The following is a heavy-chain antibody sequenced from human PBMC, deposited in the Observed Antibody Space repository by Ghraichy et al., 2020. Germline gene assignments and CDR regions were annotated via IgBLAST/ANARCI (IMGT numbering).Heavy chain of an antibody. CDR2: IKEDGSEK. J-gene: IGHJ4*02. Sequence: GESLNISCAASGFTFRFYWMTWVRQAPGKGLEWVANIKEDGSEKNYAASVKGRFTISRDNAQNSLFLQMNDLRAEDTALYYCARDHGDCECWGPGTLVSVSS. CDR1: GFTFRFYW. V-gene: IGHV3-7*01. D-gene: IGHD2-21*02. CDR3: ARDHGDCEC.